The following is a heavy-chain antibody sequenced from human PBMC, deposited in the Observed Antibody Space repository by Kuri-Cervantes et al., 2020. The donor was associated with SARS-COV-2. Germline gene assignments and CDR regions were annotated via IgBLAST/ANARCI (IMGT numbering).Heavy chain of an antibody. CDR1: GYSISSAYY. D-gene: IGHD4-17*01. V-gene: IGHV4-38-2*02. J-gene: IGHJ6*03. Sequence: GSLRLSCSVSGYSISSAYYWGWIRQPPGKGLEWIGEVNHRGSTNYNPSLKSRVTISVDTSSKQFSLHLGSVTAADTAVYYCARAYGFLRYIYYMDVWGRGTTVTVSS. CDR2: VNHRGST. CDR3: ARAYGFLRYIYYMDV.